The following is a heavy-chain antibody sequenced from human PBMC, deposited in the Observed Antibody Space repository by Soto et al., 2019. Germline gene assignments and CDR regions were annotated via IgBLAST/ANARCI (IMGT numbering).Heavy chain of an antibody. D-gene: IGHD5-12*01. Sequence: QVQLVESGGGGVQPGRTLRLSCAASGFTFSSYGMHWVRQAPGKGLEWVAVISYDGSNKYYADSVKGRFTISRDNSKNTLYLQMNSLRAEDTAVYYCAKVGPRRGYSGYDSDYWGQGTLVTVSS. CDR2: ISYDGSNK. CDR3: AKVGPRRGYSGYDSDY. CDR1: GFTFSSYG. J-gene: IGHJ4*02. V-gene: IGHV3-30*18.